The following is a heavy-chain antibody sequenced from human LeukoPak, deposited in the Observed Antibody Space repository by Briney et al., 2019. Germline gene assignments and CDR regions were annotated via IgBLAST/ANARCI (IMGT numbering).Heavy chain of an antibody. CDR3: ARLYSGSYLGYFDY. V-gene: IGHV4-39*01. D-gene: IGHD1-26*01. Sequence: SETLSLTCTVSGGSISSSSYYWGWIRQPPGKGLEWIGSISYSGNTYYNPSLKSRVTISVDPSKNQFSLKLTSVTAADTAVYYCARLYSGSYLGYFDYWGQGTLVSVSS. CDR2: ISYSGNT. J-gene: IGHJ4*02. CDR1: GGSISSSSYY.